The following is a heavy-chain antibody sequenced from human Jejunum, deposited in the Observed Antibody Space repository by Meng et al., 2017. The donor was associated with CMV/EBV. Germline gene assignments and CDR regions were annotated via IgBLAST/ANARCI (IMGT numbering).Heavy chain of an antibody. Sequence: LSCVVSRLTASIRHMNWVRQAPGKGLEWVSVICPDGTHYAGFVKGRFTISRDDSKNIVYLQMNSLGVEDTALYYCVVGHDSRKVAYWGQGTLVTVSS. CDR3: VVGHDSRKVAY. CDR1: RLTASIRH. V-gene: IGHV3-53*01. CDR2: ICPDGT. D-gene: IGHD2-15*01. J-gene: IGHJ4*02.